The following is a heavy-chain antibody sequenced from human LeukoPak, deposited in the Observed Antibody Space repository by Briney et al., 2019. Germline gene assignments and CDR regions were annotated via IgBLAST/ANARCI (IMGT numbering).Heavy chain of an antibody. D-gene: IGHD3-22*01. CDR1: GFTFSSYG. Sequence: GGSLRLSCAVSGFTFSSYGMSWVRQAPGKGLKCVSAISGSGGSTNYADSVKGRFTISRDNSKNTLYLQMNSLRAEDTAVYYCAKHSTGSSGYYYFDYWGQGTLVTVSS. CDR2: ISGSGGST. J-gene: IGHJ4*02. V-gene: IGHV3-23*01. CDR3: AKHSTGSSGYYYFDY.